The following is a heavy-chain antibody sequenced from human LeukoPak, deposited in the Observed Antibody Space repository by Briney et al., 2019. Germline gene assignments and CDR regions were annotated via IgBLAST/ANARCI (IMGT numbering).Heavy chain of an antibody. CDR3: AGDYIWGRLF. J-gene: IGHJ4*01. V-gene: IGHV3-74*01. D-gene: IGHD3-16*01. CDR1: GFSLSDYW. Sequence: PGGSLRLSCVGSGFSLSDYWMHWVRQTPGKGLMWVSRITSDGSTTWYADSVKGRFTVSRDNAKNTLFLEMNSLRDEDTAVYYCAGDYIWGRLFWGQGTLVTASS. CDR2: ITSDGSTT.